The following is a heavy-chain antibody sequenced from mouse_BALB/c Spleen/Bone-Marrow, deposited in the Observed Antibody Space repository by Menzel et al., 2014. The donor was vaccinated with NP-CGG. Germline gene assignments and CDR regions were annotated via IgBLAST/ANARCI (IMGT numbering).Heavy chain of an antibody. CDR3: ARDYGRTAWFAY. CDR2: IDPANGNT. J-gene: IGHJ3*01. V-gene: IGHV14-3*02. CDR1: GFNIKDNY. D-gene: IGHD1-1*01. Sequence: VQLQQSGAELVKPGASVKLSYTASGFNIKDNYIHWVKQRPEQGLEWIGGIDPANGNTKYDPKFQGKATITADTSSNTAYLQLNSLTSEDTAVYYCARDYGRTAWFAYWGQGTLVTVSA.